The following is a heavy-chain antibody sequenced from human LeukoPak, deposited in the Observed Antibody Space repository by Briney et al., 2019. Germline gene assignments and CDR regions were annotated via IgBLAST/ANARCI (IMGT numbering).Heavy chain of an antibody. D-gene: IGHD3-3*01. CDR3: ARDLLGEGSWSGYYSQPYYYYYMDV. Sequence: EASVKVSCTASGGTFSSYAISWVRQAPGQGLEWMGGIIPIFGTANYAQKFQGRVTITTDESTSTAYMELSSLRSEDTAVYYCARDLLGEGSWSGYYSQPYYYYYMDVWGKGTTVTVSS. J-gene: IGHJ6*03. CDR1: GGTFSSYA. V-gene: IGHV1-69*05. CDR2: IIPIFGTA.